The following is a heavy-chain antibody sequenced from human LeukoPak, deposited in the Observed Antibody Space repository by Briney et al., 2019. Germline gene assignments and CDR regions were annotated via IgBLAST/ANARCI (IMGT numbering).Heavy chain of an antibody. V-gene: IGHV3-23*01. Sequence: PGGSLRLSCAASGFTFSSYAMSWVRQAPGKGLEWVSGISGSAYSTYYADSVQGRFTISRYNSKNTLYLQMNSPRAEDTAVYYCATEAGYSGYDYPDYWGQGPLVTVSS. CDR1: GFTFSSYA. J-gene: IGHJ4*02. D-gene: IGHD5-12*01. CDR3: ATEAGYSGYDYPDY. CDR2: ISGSAYST.